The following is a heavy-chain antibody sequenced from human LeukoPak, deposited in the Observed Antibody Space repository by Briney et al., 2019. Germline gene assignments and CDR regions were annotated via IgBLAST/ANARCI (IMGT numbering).Heavy chain of an antibody. CDR2: ISYTGGT. CDR3: ARVPPLSRPYTGNNYYFDY. Sequence: SETLSLTCTVSGGSISSYCWSWSRQPPGKGLEWIGYISYTGGTNYNPSLKSRVTISVDTSKNQFSLRLSSVTAADTAVYYCARVPPLSRPYTGNNYYFDYWGQGTLVTVSS. V-gene: IGHV4-59*01. D-gene: IGHD5-24*01. CDR1: GGSISSYC. J-gene: IGHJ4*02.